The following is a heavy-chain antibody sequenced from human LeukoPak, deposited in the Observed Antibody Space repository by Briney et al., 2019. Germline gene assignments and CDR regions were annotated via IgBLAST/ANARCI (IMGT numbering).Heavy chain of an antibody. J-gene: IGHJ3*02. CDR3: AKAVFYGSGSYYGDSTGDAFDI. D-gene: IGHD3-10*01. Sequence: PGGSLRLSCAASGFTFSSYGMHWVRQAPGKGLEWVAVISYDGSNKYYADSVKGRFTISRDNSKNTLYLQMNSLRAEDTAVYYCAKAVFYGSGSYYGDSTGDAFDIWGQGTMVTVSS. V-gene: IGHV3-30*18. CDR2: ISYDGSNK. CDR1: GFTFSSYG.